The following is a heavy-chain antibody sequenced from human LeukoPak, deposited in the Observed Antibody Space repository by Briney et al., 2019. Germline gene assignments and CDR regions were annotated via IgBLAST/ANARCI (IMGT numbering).Heavy chain of an antibody. CDR1: GGSFSGYY. D-gene: IGHD3-10*01. V-gene: IGHV4-34*01. J-gene: IGHJ2*01. Sequence: SVTLSLTCAVYGGSFSGYYWSWIRQPPGKGLEWIGEINHSGSTNYNPSLKSRVTISVDTSKNQFSLKLSSVTAADTAVYYCAALGGYFVVGGRGVVVAVSS. CDR3: AALGGYFVV. CDR2: INHSGST.